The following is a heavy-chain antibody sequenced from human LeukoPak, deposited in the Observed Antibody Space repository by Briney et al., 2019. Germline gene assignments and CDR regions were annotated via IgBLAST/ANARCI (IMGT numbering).Heavy chain of an antibody. CDR1: GFTFSSYS. Sequence: GGSLRLSCAASGFTFSSYSMNWVRQAPGKGLEWVSYISSSSSTIYYADSVKGRFTISRDNAKNSLYLQMNSLRAEDTAVYYCARDLSTAWFGAPVGYWGQGTLVTVSS. CDR3: ARDLSTAWFGAPVGY. V-gene: IGHV3-48*04. CDR2: ISSSSSTI. D-gene: IGHD3-10*01. J-gene: IGHJ4*02.